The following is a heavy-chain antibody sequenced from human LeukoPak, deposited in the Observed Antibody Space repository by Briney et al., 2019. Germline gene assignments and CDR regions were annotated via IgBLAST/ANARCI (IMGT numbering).Heavy chain of an antibody. CDR3: AKDRGY. CDR1: GXTFSNFP. J-gene: IGHJ4*02. V-gene: IGHV3-23*01. Sequence: PGGSLRLSCATSGXTFSNFPMTWIRQAPGKGLEWVSAISGSGGSTYYADSVKGRFTISRDDSKNTLYLQMNSLRAEDTAVYYCAKDRGYWGQGTLVTVSS. CDR2: ISGSGGST.